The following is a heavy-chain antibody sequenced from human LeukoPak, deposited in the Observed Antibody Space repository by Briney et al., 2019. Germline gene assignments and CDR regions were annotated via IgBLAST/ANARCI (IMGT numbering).Heavy chain of an antibody. V-gene: IGHV1-18*01. CDR2: ISGYNGNT. CDR3: ARDMGVTMVRGVSDYYCGMDV. CDR1: GYTFTSYG. J-gene: IGHJ6*02. D-gene: IGHD3-10*01. Sequence: ASVKVSCKASGYTFTSYGISWVRQAPGQGLEWMGWISGYNGNTNYAQILQGRVTMTTDKSTSTAYMELRSLRSDDTAVYYCARDMGVTMVRGVSDYYCGMDVWGQGTTVTVSS.